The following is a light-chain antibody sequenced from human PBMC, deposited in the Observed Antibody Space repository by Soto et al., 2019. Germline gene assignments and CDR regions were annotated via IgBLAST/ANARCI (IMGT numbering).Light chain of an antibody. CDR2: GAS. J-gene: IGKJ2*01. CDR1: QSVSNNY. CDR3: QQYGTSPYT. Sequence: IVLTQSPGTLSLSPGERATLSCRASQSVSNNYLAWYQQKPDQGPRLLIYGASSRAAGVPDRFRGSGSGTDFTLTITRLEPEDFAVYYCQQYGTSPYTFGQGTKLEIK. V-gene: IGKV3-20*01.